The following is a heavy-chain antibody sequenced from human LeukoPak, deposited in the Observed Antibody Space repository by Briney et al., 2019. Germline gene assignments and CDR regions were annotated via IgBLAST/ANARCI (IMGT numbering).Heavy chain of an antibody. J-gene: IGHJ3*02. Sequence: GGSLRLSCAASGFTFSSYEMNWVRQAPGKGLEWVLYISSSGSTTHYADSVKGRFTISRDNAKNSLYLQLNSLRAEDTAVYYCARWGTRDSFDIWGQGTMVTVSS. V-gene: IGHV3-48*03. D-gene: IGHD3-16*01. CDR1: GFTFSSYE. CDR2: ISSSGSTT. CDR3: ARWGTRDSFDI.